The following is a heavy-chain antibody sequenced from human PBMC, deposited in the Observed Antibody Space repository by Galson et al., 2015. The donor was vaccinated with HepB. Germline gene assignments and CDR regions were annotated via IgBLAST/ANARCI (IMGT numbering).Heavy chain of an antibody. CDR3: ARASLNWNFPGPSDF. CDR2: IKQDGSDK. J-gene: IGHJ4*02. Sequence: SLRLSCAASGFTFSSYWMTWVRQAPGKGLEWVANIKQDGSDKYYVDSVKGRFTISRDNAKNSLHLQMNSLRDEDTAVYYCARASLNWNFPGPSDFWGQGTLVTVSS. D-gene: IGHD1-7*01. CDR1: GFTFSSYW. V-gene: IGHV3-7*01.